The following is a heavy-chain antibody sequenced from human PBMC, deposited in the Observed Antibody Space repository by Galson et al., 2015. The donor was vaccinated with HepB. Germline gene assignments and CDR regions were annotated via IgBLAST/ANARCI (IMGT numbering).Heavy chain of an antibody. CDR3: ARVSGWNDLDY. V-gene: IGHV1-18*01. Sequence: SVKVSCKASGYTFTTYAISWVRQAPGQGLECMGWISAYNENTNYAQKFQGRVSMTTDSSTTTAYMELMSLTPDDTAVYYCARVSGWNDLDYWGQGTLVTVSS. D-gene: IGHD1-1*01. CDR1: GYTFTTYA. CDR2: ISAYNENT. J-gene: IGHJ4*02.